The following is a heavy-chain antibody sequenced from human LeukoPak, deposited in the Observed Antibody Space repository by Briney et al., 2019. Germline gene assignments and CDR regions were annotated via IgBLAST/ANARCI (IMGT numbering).Heavy chain of an antibody. CDR2: INHRGST. CDR1: GGSVSGYY. J-gene: IGHJ4*02. D-gene: IGHD2/OR15-2a*01. Sequence: PSETLSLTCAVYGGSVSGYYWSWIRQPPGKGLEWIGEINHRGSTNNNPSLKSRVTISVDTSKNQFSLKLSSVTAADTAVYYCARGHFNSDYWGQGTLVTVSS. V-gene: IGHV4-34*01. CDR3: ARGHFNSDY.